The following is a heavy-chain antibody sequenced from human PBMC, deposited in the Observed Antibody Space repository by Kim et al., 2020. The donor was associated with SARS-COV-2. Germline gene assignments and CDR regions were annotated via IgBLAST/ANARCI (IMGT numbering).Heavy chain of an antibody. CDR2: IWYDGSNK. D-gene: IGHD2-15*01. CDR3: AKGPLSGKSYFDY. V-gene: IGHV3-33*06. CDR1: GFTFSSYG. J-gene: IGHJ4*02. Sequence: GGSLRLSCAASGFTFSSYGMHWVRQAPGKGLEWVAVIWYDGSNKYYADSMKGRFTISRDNSKNTLYLQMNSLRAEDTAVYYCAKGPLSGKSYFDYWGQGTLVTVSS.